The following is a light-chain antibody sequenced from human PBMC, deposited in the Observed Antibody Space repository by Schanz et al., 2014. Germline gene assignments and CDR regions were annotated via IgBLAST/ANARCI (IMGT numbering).Light chain of an antibody. CDR2: DVS. CDR3: SSYTGSGTLWV. V-gene: IGLV2-14*01. CDR1: SDVGAYNY. J-gene: IGLJ3*02. Sequence: QSALTQPASVSGSPGQSITISCTGTSDVGAYNYVSWYQQHPGKAPKLMIYDVSNRPSGVSNRFSGSKSGNTASLTISGLQAEDEADYYCSSYTGSGTLWVFGGGTKLTVL.